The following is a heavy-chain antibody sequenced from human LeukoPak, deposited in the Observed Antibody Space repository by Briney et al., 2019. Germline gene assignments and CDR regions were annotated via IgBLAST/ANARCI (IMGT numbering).Heavy chain of an antibody. J-gene: IGHJ4*02. CDR3: VRDLGSGWPDY. Sequence: ASVKVSCKTCGYTFTSYGISWVRQAPGQGLEWMGWISGYNGDTNYAQKFQGRVTMTTDTSTSTGYMELRSLRSDDTAVYYCVRDLGSGWPDYWGQGTLVTVSS. CDR1: GYTFTSYG. CDR2: ISGYNGDT. V-gene: IGHV1-18*01. D-gene: IGHD6-19*01.